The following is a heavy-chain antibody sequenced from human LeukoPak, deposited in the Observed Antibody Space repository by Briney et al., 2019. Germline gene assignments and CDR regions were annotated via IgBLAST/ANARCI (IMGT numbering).Heavy chain of an antibody. V-gene: IGHV3-9*01. Sequence: GRSLRLSCAASGFTFDDYAMHWVRQAPGKGLEWVSVISWNSGSIGYADSVKGRFTISRDNAKNSLYLQMNSLRAEDTALYYCAKEAVAGAIDYWGQGTLVTVSS. J-gene: IGHJ4*02. D-gene: IGHD6-19*01. CDR2: ISWNSGSI. CDR1: GFTFDDYA. CDR3: AKEAVAGAIDY.